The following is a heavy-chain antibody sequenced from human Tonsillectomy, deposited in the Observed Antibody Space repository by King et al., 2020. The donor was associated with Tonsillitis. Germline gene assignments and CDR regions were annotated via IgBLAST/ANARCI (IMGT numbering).Heavy chain of an antibody. Sequence: VQLVESGGGLIQPGGSLRLSCAASGFTVSSNYMSWVRQAPGKGLEWVSVIYSGGSTYYADSVKGRFTISRDNSKNTLYLQMNSLRAEDTAVYYCARDRNICYYGMDVWGQGTTVTVSS. V-gene: IGHV3-53*01. D-gene: IGHD2/OR15-2a*01. CDR2: IYSGGST. CDR3: ARDRNICYYGMDV. J-gene: IGHJ6*02. CDR1: GFTVSSNY.